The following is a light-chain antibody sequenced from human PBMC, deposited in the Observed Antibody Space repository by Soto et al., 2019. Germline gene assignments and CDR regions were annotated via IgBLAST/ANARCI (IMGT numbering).Light chain of an antibody. J-gene: IGLJ3*02. CDR3: TSYTTSSTWV. Sequence: QSVLTQPASVSGSPGQSITISCTGTSSDVGGYNYVSWYQQHSAKAPKLMIYEVSNRPSGVSNRFSGSKSGNTASLTISGLQAEDEADYYCTSYTTSSTWVFGGGTKLTVL. V-gene: IGLV2-14*01. CDR1: SSDVGGYNY. CDR2: EVS.